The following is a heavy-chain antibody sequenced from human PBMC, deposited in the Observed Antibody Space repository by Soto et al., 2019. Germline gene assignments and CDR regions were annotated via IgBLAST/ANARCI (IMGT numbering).Heavy chain of an antibody. V-gene: IGHV4-34*01. CDR1: GGSFSGYY. J-gene: IGHJ4*02. D-gene: IGHD7-27*01. CDR2: INHSGST. CDR3: ASGWGRVFDD. Sequence: QVQLQQWGAGLLKPSETLSLTCAVYGGSFSGYYWNWIRQPPGKGLAWIGEINHSGSTNYNPSLKRRVTISVDTSKNQFSLKLSSVTVADTAVYYCASGWGRVFDDWGQGTLVTVSS.